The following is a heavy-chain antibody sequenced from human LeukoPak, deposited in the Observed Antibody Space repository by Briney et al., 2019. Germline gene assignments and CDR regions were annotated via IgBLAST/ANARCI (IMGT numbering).Heavy chain of an antibody. Sequence: GGSLRLSCAASGFTFSDYYMSWIRQAPGKGLEWVSYISSSGSTIYYADSVKGRFTISRDNAKNSLYLQMNSLRAEDTAVYYCARDRSGAAGFGWANVQPIDYWGQGTLVTVSS. CDR2: ISSSGSTI. V-gene: IGHV3-11*01. D-gene: IGHD6-13*01. CDR1: GFTFSDYY. CDR3: ARDRSGAAGFGWANVQPIDY. J-gene: IGHJ4*02.